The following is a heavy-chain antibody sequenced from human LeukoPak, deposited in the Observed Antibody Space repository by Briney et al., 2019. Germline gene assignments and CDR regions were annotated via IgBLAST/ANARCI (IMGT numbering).Heavy chain of an antibody. V-gene: IGHV1-69*05. J-gene: IGHJ4*02. D-gene: IGHD2/OR15-2a*01. CDR2: IIPIFGTA. CDR1: GGTFISYA. CDR3: ARAGTTSYFDY. Sequence: SVEVSCKASGGTFISYAISWVRQAPGQGLEWMGRIIPIFGTANYAQKFQGRVTITTDESTSTAYMELSSLRSEDTAVYYCARAGTTSYFDYWGQGTLFTVSS.